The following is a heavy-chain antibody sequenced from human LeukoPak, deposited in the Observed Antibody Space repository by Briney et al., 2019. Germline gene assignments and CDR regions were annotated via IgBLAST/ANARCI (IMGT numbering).Heavy chain of an antibody. V-gene: IGHV4-61*01. CDR2: IYYSGST. J-gene: IGHJ6*02. CDR3: ARESFEWELLTDYYYYYGMDV. D-gene: IGHD1-26*01. CDR1: GGSVSSGSYY. Sequence: SETLSLTCTVSGGSVSSGSYYWSWIRQPPGKGLEWVGYIYYSGSTNYNPSLKSRVTISVDTSKNQFSLKLSSVTAADTAVYYCARESFEWELLTDYYYYYGMDVWGQGTTVTVSS.